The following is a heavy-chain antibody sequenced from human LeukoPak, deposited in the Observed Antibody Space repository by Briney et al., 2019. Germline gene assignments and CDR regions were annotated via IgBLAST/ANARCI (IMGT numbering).Heavy chain of an antibody. CDR3: ARVGKNGWDFDH. Sequence: GGSLRLSCAASGFTFSAYWMTWIRQAPGKGLAWVANIIEGGDVKYYADSVKGRFTISRDNTKNSLYLQMTSLRADDTAVYYCARVGKNGWDFDHWGQGILVTVSS. J-gene: IGHJ4*02. CDR1: GFTFSAYW. V-gene: IGHV3-7*01. D-gene: IGHD6-19*01. CDR2: IIEGGDVK.